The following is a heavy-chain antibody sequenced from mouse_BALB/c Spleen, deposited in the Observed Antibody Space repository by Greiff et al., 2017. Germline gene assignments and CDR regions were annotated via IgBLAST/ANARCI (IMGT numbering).Heavy chain of an antibody. CDR2: INPYYGST. D-gene: IGHD1-1*01. CDR1: GYSFTDYI. CDR3: ARISNYYGSSYFDY. V-gene: IGHV1-39*01. J-gene: IGHJ2*01. Sequence: EVQLQQTGPELVKPGASVKISCKASGYSFTDYIMLWVKQSHGKSLEWIGNINPYYGSTSYNLKFKGKATLTVDKSSSTAYMQLNSLTSEDSAVYYCARISNYYGSSYFDYWGQGTTLTVSS.